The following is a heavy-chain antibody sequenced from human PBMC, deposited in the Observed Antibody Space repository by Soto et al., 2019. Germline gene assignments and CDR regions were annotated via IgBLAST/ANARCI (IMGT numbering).Heavy chain of an antibody. CDR3: ATRSPAFDY. J-gene: IGHJ4*02. V-gene: IGHV1-18*01. CDR1: GYTFTSYG. CDR2: ITTDKGKT. Sequence: QVQLVQCGPEVKKPGASVKVSCKTSGYTFTSYGISWVRQAPGQGLEWMGWITTDKGKTTYAQKFQGRVTMTTDTSTRTAYMELRSLRSDDTAVYYCATRSPAFDYWGQGTLVTVSS.